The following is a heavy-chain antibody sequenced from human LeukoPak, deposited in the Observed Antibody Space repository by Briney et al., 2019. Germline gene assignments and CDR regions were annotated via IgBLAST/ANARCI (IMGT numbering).Heavy chain of an antibody. D-gene: IGHD3-22*01. Sequence: ASVKVSCKASGYTFTSYGISWVRQAPGQGLEWMGWISAYNGNTNYAQKLQGRVTMTTDTSTSTAYMELRSLRSDDTAAYYCARFRRDYYDSSGYDIVDYWGQGTLVTVSS. CDR3: ARFRRDYYDSSGYDIVDY. CDR2: ISAYNGNT. J-gene: IGHJ4*02. CDR1: GYTFTSYG. V-gene: IGHV1-18*01.